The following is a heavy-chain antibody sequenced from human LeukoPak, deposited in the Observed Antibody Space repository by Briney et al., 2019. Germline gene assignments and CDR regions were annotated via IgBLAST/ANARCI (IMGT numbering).Heavy chain of an antibody. Sequence: PSETLSLTCTVSGGSISTYYWSWIRQPAGKGLEWIGRIHTSGSTNYNPSLKSRVTISVDKSKNQFSLKLSSVTAADTAVYYCARGLVGTTREQNWFDPWGQGTLLTVSS. V-gene: IGHV4-4*07. CDR2: IHTSGST. J-gene: IGHJ5*02. CDR1: GGSISTYY. CDR3: ARGLVGTTREQNWFDP. D-gene: IGHD1-26*01.